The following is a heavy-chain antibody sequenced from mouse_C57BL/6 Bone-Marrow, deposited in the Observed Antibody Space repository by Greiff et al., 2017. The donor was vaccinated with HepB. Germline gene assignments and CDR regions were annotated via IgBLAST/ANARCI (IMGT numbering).Heavy chain of an antibody. CDR2: IRNKANNHTT. CDR3: TGVARWYFDV. CDR1: GFTFSNSW. D-gene: IGHD1-1*01. V-gene: IGHV6-6*01. J-gene: IGHJ1*03. Sequence: EVKVEESGGGLVQPGGSMKLSCAASGFTFSNSWMAWVRQSPEKGLEWVAEIRNKANNHTTYYAVSVKGRFTISRDNSKSSVYLQMSSLRAEDTGIYYCTGVARWYFDVWGTGTTVTVSS.